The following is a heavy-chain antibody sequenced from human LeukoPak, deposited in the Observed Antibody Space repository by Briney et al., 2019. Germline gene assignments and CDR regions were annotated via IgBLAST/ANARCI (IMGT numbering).Heavy chain of an antibody. V-gene: IGHV3-66*01. Sequence: GGSLRLSCAASGFTVSTNYMSWVRQAPGKGLEWVSLIYSGGGTYYADSVKGRFTISRDNSRNTLYLQMNSLRVDGTAVYYCARGFRSVTTWGYFDYWGQGALVTVSS. D-gene: IGHD4-17*01. CDR2: IYSGGGT. J-gene: IGHJ4*02. CDR3: ARGFRSVTTWGYFDY. CDR1: GFTVSTNY.